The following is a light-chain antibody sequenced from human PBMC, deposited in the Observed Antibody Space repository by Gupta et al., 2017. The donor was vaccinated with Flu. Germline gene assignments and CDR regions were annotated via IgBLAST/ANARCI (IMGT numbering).Light chain of an antibody. Sequence: QSALTQPASVSGSLGQSITITCTGSGSDVGAYIYVSWYQQRPDKAPKLMIFEVSNRPSGVSNRFSGSKSGNTASLTISGLQAEDEADYYCSSYTSSNTVVFGGGTKLTVL. CDR3: SSYTSSNTVV. J-gene: IGLJ2*01. V-gene: IGLV2-14*01. CDR2: EVS. CDR1: GSDVGAYIY.